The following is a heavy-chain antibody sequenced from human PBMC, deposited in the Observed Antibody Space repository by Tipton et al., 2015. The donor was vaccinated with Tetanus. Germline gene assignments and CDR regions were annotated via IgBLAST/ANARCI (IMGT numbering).Heavy chain of an antibody. V-gene: IGHV4-34*01. CDR3: ARRSYCSSSRCFDAFDL. J-gene: IGHJ3*01. CDR1: GGSLSRYY. CDR2: VDDSGST. Sequence: TLSLTCAVYGGSLSRYYWTWIRQPPGKGLEWIGEVDDSGSTNYSPSLKSRVTIPLDTSKNEFSLTLSSVTAADTAVYYCARRSYCSSSRCFDAFDLWGQGTMVTVSS. D-gene: IGHD2-2*01.